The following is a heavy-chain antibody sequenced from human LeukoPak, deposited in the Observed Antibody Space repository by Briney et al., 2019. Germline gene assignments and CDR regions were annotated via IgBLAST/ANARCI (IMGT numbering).Heavy chain of an antibody. V-gene: IGHV3-21*01. D-gene: IGHD6-13*01. CDR3: ARDRGIADFDY. Sequence: GGSLRLSCVASGFTFSSYSMNWVRQAPGKGLEWVSSTSSSSSYIYYADSVKGRFTISRDNAKNSLYLQMNSLRAEDTAVYFCARDRGIADFDYWGQGTLVTVSS. CDR1: GFTFSSYS. J-gene: IGHJ4*02. CDR2: TSSSSSYI.